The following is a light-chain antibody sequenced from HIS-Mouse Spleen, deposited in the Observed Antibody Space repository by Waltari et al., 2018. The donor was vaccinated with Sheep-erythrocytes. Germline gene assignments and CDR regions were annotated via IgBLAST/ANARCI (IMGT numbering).Light chain of an antibody. V-gene: IGLV2-11*01. CDR2: DVS. CDR1: SSDVGGYNY. Sequence: QSALTQPRSVSGSPGQSVTISCTGTSSDVGGYNYVSWYHQHPGKAPKLMIYDVSKRPSGVPDRFSGSKYGNTASLTISGLQAEDEADYYCCSYAGSYNHVFATGTKVTVL. CDR3: CSYAGSYNHV. J-gene: IGLJ1*01.